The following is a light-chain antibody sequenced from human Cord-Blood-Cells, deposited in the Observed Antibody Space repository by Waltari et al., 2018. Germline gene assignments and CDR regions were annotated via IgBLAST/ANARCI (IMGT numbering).Light chain of an antibody. J-gene: IGLJ3*02. CDR1: SSDVGGYNY. CDR3: SSYTSSSRV. Sequence: QSALTQPASVSGSPGQSITISCTGTSSDVGGYNYVSWYQQHPGKAPKLMIYDVSNRPSGVSNRFSDSKSGNTASMTISGLQAEDEADYYCSSYTSSSRVFGGGTKLTVL. V-gene: IGLV2-14*03. CDR2: DVS.